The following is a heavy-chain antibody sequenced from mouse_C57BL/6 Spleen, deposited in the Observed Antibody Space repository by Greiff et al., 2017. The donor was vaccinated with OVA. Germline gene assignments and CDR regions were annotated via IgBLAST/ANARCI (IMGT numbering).Heavy chain of an antibody. CDR2: ISSGGSYT. V-gene: IGHV5-6*01. CDR1: GFTFSSYG. CDR3: ARNYGNYEGGYAMDY. Sequence: EVMLVESGGDLVKPGGSLKLSCAASGFTFSSYGMSWVRQTPDKRLEWVATISSGGSYTYYPDSVKGRFTISRDNAKNTLYLQMSSLKSEDTAMYYCARNYGNYEGGYAMDYWGQGTSVTVSS. D-gene: IGHD2-1*01. J-gene: IGHJ4*01.